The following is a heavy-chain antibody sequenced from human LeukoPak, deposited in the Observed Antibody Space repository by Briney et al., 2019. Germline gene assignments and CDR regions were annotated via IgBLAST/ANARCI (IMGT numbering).Heavy chain of an antibody. J-gene: IGHJ4*02. Sequence: ASVKVSCKVSGYTLTELSMHWVRQATGQGLEWMGWMNPNSGNTGYAQKFQGRVTITRNTSISTAYMELSSLRSEDTAVYYCARGGYDFDFDYWGQGTLVTVSS. D-gene: IGHD5-12*01. CDR2: MNPNSGNT. V-gene: IGHV1-8*03. CDR3: ARGGYDFDFDY. CDR1: GYTLTELS.